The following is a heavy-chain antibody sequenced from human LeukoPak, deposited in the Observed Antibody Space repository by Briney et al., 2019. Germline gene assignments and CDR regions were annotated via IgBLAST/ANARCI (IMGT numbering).Heavy chain of an antibody. CDR3: AQRKDYYGSGSYQYYMDV. CDR1: GGSFSGYY. D-gene: IGHD3-10*01. Sequence: KSSETLSLTCAVYGGSFSGYYWSWIRQPPGKGLEWIGEINHSGSTNYNPSLKSRVTISVDTSKNQFSLKLSSVTAADTAVYYCAQRKDYYGSGSYQYYMDVWGKGTTVT. V-gene: IGHV4-34*01. J-gene: IGHJ6*03. CDR2: INHSGST.